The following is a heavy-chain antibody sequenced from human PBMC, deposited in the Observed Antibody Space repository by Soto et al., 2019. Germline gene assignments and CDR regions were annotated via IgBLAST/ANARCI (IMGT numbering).Heavy chain of an antibody. CDR2: MSYSGGT. V-gene: IGHV4-39*01. D-gene: IGHD2-15*01. CDR3: ARKSFEGSACFDY. CDR1: VGSITGIIYY. Sequence: SETLSHTRTVSVGSITGIIYYGGRIRKPPGKGLEWIRTMSYSGGTYYTPSLKSRVTISVDTSRIHFSLKLISVTAADTAVYYCARKSFEGSACFDYWGQRTLVNVSS. J-gene: IGHJ4*02.